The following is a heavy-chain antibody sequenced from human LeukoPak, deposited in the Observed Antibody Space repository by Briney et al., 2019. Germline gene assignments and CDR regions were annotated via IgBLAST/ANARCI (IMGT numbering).Heavy chain of an antibody. CDR2: ISPTGAGT. CDR3: AKYTERAFDI. V-gene: IGHV3-23*01. D-gene: IGHD2-2*02. J-gene: IGHJ3*02. CDR1: GFTFNGYA. Sequence: GGSLRLSCAASGFTFNGYAMSGVRQAPGKGLEWVSAISPTGAGTYYADCVKGLFTISRDNSKNTLYLQMNSLRAEDTAVYYCAKYTERAFDIWGQGTMVTVSS.